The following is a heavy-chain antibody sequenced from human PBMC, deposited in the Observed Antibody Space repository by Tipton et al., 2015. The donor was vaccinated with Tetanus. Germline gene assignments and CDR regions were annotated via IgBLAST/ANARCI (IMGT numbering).Heavy chain of an antibody. Sequence: SLRLSCAASGFTLSTYWMSWVRQAPGKGLEWVASIKQDGSEEYYVDSVKGRFTVSRDNAKSSLFLQMDSLRDDDTALYYCVSGAALDYWGQGTLITVSS. D-gene: IGHD6-25*01. V-gene: IGHV3-7*01. CDR1: GFTLSTYW. CDR3: VSGAALDY. J-gene: IGHJ4*02. CDR2: IKQDGSEE.